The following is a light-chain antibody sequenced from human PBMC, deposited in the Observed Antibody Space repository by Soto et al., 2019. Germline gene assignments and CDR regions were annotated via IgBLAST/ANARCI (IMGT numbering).Light chain of an antibody. V-gene: IGKV3-20*01. CDR1: QSVSRSY. Sequence: EIVLTQSPGTLSMSAWERATLSCRASQSVSRSYLAWYHQKPGQAPRLLIYGASRRATGIPDRFSGSGSGTDFTHTISRLEPEDFAVYYCQQYASFLRTFGQGNKVEIK. CDR2: GAS. CDR3: QQYASFLRT. J-gene: IGKJ1*01.